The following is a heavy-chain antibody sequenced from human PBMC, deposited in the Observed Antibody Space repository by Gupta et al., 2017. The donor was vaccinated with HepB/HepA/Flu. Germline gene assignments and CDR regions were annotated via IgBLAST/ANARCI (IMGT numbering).Heavy chain of an antibody. D-gene: IGHD6-13*01. CDR2: INWNGGST. V-gene: IGHV3-20*01. J-gene: IGHJ5*02. CDR1: GFTFDDYG. CDR3: ARSLTAGIGFWFDP. Sequence: EVQLVESGGGVVRPGGYRRLSCAASGFTFDDYGLSRVCQAPGKGLEWVSGINWNGGSTGYADSVKSRFTISRDNAKNSLYLQMNSLRAEDTALYHCARSLTAGIGFWFDPWGQGTLVTVSS.